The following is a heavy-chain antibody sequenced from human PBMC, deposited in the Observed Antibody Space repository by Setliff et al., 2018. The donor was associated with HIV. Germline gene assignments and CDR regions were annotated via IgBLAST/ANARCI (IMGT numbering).Heavy chain of an antibody. Sequence: SXXLSLXXXGYVGTATDQXXXXXXQSPGRGLECVAEIHNTGYINYTPSLRSRVSVSRDLSSNQFSLRLSSVTAADAAVYYCAAFFVTPMTTQDFWGQGTLVTVSS. CDR2: IHNTGYI. J-gene: IGHJ4*02. D-gene: IGHD4-4*01. V-gene: IGHV4-34*08. CDR3: AAFFVTPMTTQDF. CDR1: VGTATDQX.